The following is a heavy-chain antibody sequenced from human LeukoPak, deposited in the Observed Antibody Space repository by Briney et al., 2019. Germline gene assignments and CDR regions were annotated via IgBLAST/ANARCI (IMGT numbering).Heavy chain of an antibody. V-gene: IGHV4-30-2*01. CDR1: GGSISCGGYS. CDR2: IYHSGST. D-gene: IGHD4-17*01. Sequence: SETLSLTCAVSGGSISCGGYSWSWIRQPPGKGLEWIGYIYHSGSTYYNPSLKSRVTISVDRSKNQFSLKLSSVTAADTAVYYCARGDYGDYYFDYWGQGTLVTVSS. J-gene: IGHJ4*02. CDR3: ARGDYGDYYFDY.